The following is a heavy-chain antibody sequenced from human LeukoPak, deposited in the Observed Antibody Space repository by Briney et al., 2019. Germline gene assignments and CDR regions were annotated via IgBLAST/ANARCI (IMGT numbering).Heavy chain of an antibody. D-gene: IGHD6-6*01. CDR1: GFTFTSSA. J-gene: IGHJ4*02. V-gene: IGHV1-58*02. CDR2: IVVGSGNT. Sequence: SVKVSCKASGFTFTSSAMQWVRQARGQRLEWIGWIVVGSGNTNYAQKFQERVTITRDMSTSTAYMELSSLRSEDTAVYYCAAIVSWGSSSSSYDYWGQGTLVTVSS. CDR3: AAIVSWGSSSSSYDY.